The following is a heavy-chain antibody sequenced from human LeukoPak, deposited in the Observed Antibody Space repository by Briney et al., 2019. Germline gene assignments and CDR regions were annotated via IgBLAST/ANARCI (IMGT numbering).Heavy chain of an antibody. CDR3: ATMQWLEGVDWFDP. D-gene: IGHD6-19*01. Sequence: GGSLRLSCAASGFIFSNYGMHWVRQAPGKGLEWVAFIRYDESNKFYADSVKGRFTISRDNSKNILFLQMNSLRAEDTAVYYCATMQWLEGVDWFDPWGQGTLVTVSS. V-gene: IGHV3-30*02. J-gene: IGHJ5*02. CDR1: GFIFSNYG. CDR2: IRYDESNK.